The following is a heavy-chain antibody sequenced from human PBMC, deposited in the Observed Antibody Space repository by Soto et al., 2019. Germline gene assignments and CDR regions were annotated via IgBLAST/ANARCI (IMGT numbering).Heavy chain of an antibody. D-gene: IGHD3-10*01. V-gene: IGHV4-34*01. J-gene: IGHJ6*02. Sequence: SETLSLTCAVYGGSFSGYYWSWIRQPPGKGLEWIGEINHSGSTNYNPSLKSRVTISVDTSKNQFSLKLSSVTAADTAVYYCARGLRGSGSCYKGYYYYYYGMDVWGQGTTVTV. CDR1: GGSFSGYY. CDR3: ARGLRGSGSCYKGYYYYYYGMDV. CDR2: INHSGST.